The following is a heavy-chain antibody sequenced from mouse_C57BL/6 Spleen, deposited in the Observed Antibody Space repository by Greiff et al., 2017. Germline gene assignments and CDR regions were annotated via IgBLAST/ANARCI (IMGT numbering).Heavy chain of an antibody. CDR2: INPNNGGT. D-gene: IGHD3-2*02. J-gene: IGHJ2*01. Sequence: EVQLQQSGPELVKPGASVKIPCKASGYTFNDYNMDWVKQSHGKSLEWIGDINPNNGGTIYNQKFKGKATLTVDKSSSTAYMELRSLTSEDTAVYYCARSDSSGYDYFDYWGQGTTLTVSS. CDR1: GYTFNDYN. CDR3: ARSDSSGYDYFDY. V-gene: IGHV1-18*01.